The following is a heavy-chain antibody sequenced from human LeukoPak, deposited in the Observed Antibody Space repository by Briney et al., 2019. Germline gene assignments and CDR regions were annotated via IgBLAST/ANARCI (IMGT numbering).Heavy chain of an antibody. CDR1: GYSISSGYQ. Sequence: SETLSLTCGVSGYSISSGYQWAWIRQSPGKGLEWIGSIYHSGSAHYNPSLKSRVTISVETSNNQFSLNMYSVTAADTAVYYCARDPRWLTPDCTSTSCYENYFDPWGQGTLVTVSS. CDR2: IYHSGSA. CDR3: ARDPRWLTPDCTSTSCYENYFDP. V-gene: IGHV4-38-2*02. J-gene: IGHJ5*02. D-gene: IGHD2-2*01.